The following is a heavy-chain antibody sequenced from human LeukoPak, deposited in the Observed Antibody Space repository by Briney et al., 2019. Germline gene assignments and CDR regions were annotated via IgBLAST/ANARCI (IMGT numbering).Heavy chain of an antibody. CDR3: ARDLGYSSGPNY. D-gene: IGHD6-19*01. CDR1: GFTFSSYD. J-gene: IGHJ4*02. Sequence: GGSLRLSCAASGFTFSSYDMDWVRQAPGKGLEWVAFIRYAGTKNYYADSVKGRFTISRDNAKNSLYLQMNSLRAEDTAVYYCARDLGYSSGPNYWGQGTRVTVSS. V-gene: IGHV3-30*02. CDR2: IRYAGTKN.